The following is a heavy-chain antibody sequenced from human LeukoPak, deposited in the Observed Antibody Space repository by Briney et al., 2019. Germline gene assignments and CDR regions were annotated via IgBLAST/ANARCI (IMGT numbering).Heavy chain of an antibody. Sequence: SETLSLTCTVSGGSISSGGYYWSWIRQPPGKGLEWIGYIYHSGSTYYNPSLKSRVTISVDRSKNQFSLKLSSVTAADTAVYYCARDGLLLWFGEHRSDAFDIWGQGTMVTVSS. D-gene: IGHD3-10*01. CDR1: GGSISSGGYY. V-gene: IGHV4-30-2*01. J-gene: IGHJ3*02. CDR2: IYHSGST. CDR3: ARDGLLLWFGEHRSDAFDI.